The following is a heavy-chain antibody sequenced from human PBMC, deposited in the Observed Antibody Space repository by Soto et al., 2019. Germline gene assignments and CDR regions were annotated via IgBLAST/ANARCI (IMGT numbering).Heavy chain of an antibody. D-gene: IGHD6-19*01. Sequence: GGSLRLSCLASVFTFTNYVMTWVRQAPGKGLECVSVISGSGGTAYYADSVKGRFTISRDNSKSTLYLQMNSVRAEDTAMYYCVKEESGWDFWCRGTMVT. CDR1: VFTFTNYV. V-gene: IGHV3-23*01. CDR3: VKEESGWDF. CDR2: ISGSGGTA. J-gene: IGHJ3*01.